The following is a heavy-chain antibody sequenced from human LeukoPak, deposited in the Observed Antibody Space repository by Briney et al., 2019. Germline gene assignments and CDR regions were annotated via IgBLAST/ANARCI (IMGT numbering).Heavy chain of an antibody. CDR2: IKQDGSEK. J-gene: IGHJ4*02. CDR1: GFTFSSYW. Sequence: GGSLRLSCAASGFTFSSYWMSWVRQAPGKGLEWVANIKQDGSEKYYVDSVKGRFTISRDNAKNSLYLQMNSLRAEDTAVHYCAREVGIWSGYYRYFDYWGQGTLVTVSS. V-gene: IGHV3-7*01. D-gene: IGHD3-3*01. CDR3: AREVGIWSGYYRYFDY.